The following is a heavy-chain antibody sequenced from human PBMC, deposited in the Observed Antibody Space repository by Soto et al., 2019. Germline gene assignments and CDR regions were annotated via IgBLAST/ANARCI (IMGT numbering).Heavy chain of an antibody. CDR1: GGSFSGYY. V-gene: IGHV4-34*01. Sequence: SETLSLTCAVYGGSFSGYYWSWIRQPPGKGLEWIGEINHSGSTNYNPSLKSRVTISVDRSKNQFSLKLSSVTAADTAVYYCARGLQDNWNYDWFDPWGQGTLVTVSS. J-gene: IGHJ5*02. D-gene: IGHD1-7*01. CDR3: ARGLQDNWNYDWFDP. CDR2: INHSGST.